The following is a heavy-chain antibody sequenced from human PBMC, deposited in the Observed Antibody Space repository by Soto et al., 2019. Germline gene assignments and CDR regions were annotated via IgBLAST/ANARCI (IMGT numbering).Heavy chain of an antibody. CDR1: GGSISSGDYY. V-gene: IGHV4-30-4*01. D-gene: IGHD3-9*01. CDR2: IYYSGST. CDR3: ARWNDILTVIDY. Sequence: SETLSLACTVSGGSISSGDYYWSWIRQPPGKGLEWIGYIYYSGSTYSNPSLKSRVTISVDTSKNQFSLKLSSVTAADTAVYYCARWNDILTVIDYWGQGTLVTVSS. J-gene: IGHJ4*02.